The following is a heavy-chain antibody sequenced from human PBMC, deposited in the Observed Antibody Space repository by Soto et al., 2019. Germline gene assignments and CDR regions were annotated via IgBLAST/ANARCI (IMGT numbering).Heavy chain of an antibody. J-gene: IGHJ4*02. CDR3: ARNRLWFGEFEPYYFDY. CDR1: GFTFSSYG. V-gene: IGHV3-33*01. CDR2: IWYDGSNK. Sequence: GGSLRLSCAASGFTFSSYGMHWVRQAPGKGLEWVAVIWYDGSNKYYADSVKGRFTISRDNSKNTLYLQMNSLRAEDTAVYYCARNRLWFGEFEPYYFDYWGQGTLVTVSS. D-gene: IGHD3-10*01.